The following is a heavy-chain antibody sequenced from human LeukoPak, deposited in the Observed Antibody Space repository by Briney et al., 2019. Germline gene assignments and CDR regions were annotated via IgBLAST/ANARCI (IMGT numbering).Heavy chain of an antibody. J-gene: IGHJ4*02. CDR1: GFTFSSYG. CDR2: ISYDGSNK. V-gene: IGHV3-30*18. CDR3: AKDITNGVVVVTATPDY. D-gene: IGHD2-21*02. Sequence: PGGSLRLSCAASGFTFSSYGMHWVRQAPGKGLEWVAVISYDGSNKYYADSVKGRFTISRDNSKNTLYLQMNSLRAEDTAVYYCAKDITNGVVVVTATPDYWGQGTLVTVSS.